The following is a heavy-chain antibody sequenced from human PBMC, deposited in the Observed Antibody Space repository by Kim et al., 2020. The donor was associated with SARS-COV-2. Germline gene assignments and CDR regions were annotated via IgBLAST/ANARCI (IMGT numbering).Heavy chain of an antibody. J-gene: IGHJ6*02. CDR2: IRSNGNSYAT. CDR3: TRPWLELGRYYYYGMDV. D-gene: IGHD1-26*01. CDR1: GFTFGGSA. Sequence: GGSLRLSCAASGFTFGGSAMHWVRQASGKGLEWVGRIRSNGNSYATADAAAGKVRFTISRDDSKNTAYLQMNSLNTEDTAVYYCTRPWLELGRYYYYGMDVWGQGTTATVS. V-gene: IGHV3-73*01.